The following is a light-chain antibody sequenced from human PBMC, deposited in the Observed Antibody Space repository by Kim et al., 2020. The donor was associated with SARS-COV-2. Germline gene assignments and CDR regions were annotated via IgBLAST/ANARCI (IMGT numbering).Light chain of an antibody. CDR1: QSISSW. Sequence: ATVGDRVTITGRDSQSISSWLAWYQQKPGKAPKLLIYKASSLESGVKTRFSCSGSETEFTLNISRLQTDDFATYFCQQYNSYSWTLGQGNKVDIK. CDR3: QQYNSYSWT. V-gene: IGKV1-5*03. J-gene: IGKJ1*01. CDR2: KAS.